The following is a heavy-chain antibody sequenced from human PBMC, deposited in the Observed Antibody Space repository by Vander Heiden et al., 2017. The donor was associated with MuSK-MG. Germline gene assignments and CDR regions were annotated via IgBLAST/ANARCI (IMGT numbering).Heavy chain of an antibody. Sequence: EVQLVASGGGLVQPGGSLRLSCAASGFTFGTFSINWVRQTPGKGLEWLSYIDAGSALMQYADSVRGRFTISRDNAKNSLHLQMNSLRAEDTAVYYCVRDHRWAFDYWGQGTLVTVSS. CDR3: VRDHRWAFDY. V-gene: IGHV3-48*01. D-gene: IGHD3-16*02. CDR1: GFTFGTFS. CDR2: IDAGSALM. J-gene: IGHJ4*02.